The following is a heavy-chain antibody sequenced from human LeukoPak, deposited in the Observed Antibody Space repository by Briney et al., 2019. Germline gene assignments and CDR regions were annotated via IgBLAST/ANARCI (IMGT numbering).Heavy chain of an antibody. CDR1: GFTFSSYA. J-gene: IGHJ4*02. D-gene: IGHD3-10*01. Sequence: GSLRLSCAASGFTFSSYAMSWVRQAPGKGLEWVSAISGSGGSTYYADSVKGRFTISRDNSKNTLYLQMNSLRAEDTAVYYCAKGKYCGSGSYPSFDYWGQGTLVTVSS. V-gene: IGHV3-23*01. CDR3: AKGKYCGSGSYPSFDY. CDR2: ISGSGGST.